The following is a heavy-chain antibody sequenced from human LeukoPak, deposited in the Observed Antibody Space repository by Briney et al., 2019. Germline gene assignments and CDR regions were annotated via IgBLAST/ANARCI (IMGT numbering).Heavy chain of an antibody. V-gene: IGHV3-30*03. CDR1: GFTFNNYG. D-gene: IGHD6-13*01. CDR2: ISDDGRNK. Sequence: GGSLRLSCAASGFTFNNYGMHYVRQAPGKGLEWVAVISDDGRNKKYADSVRGRFTISRDDSNNTLYLQMNSLRDEDTAVYYCARDSSAGRFPFDYWGQGTLVTVSS. CDR3: ARDSSAGRFPFDY. J-gene: IGHJ4*02.